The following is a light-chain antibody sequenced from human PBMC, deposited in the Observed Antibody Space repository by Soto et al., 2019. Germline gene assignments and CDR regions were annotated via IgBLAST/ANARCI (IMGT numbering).Light chain of an antibody. CDR1: QSVSNY. J-gene: IGKJ5*01. CDR2: GAS. CDR3: RGSGSSLT. Sequence: EVVLTQSPGTLSLSPGDRATLSCRASQSVSNYLAWYPQKPGQAPRLLFYGASSRVTGIPQRLSGSGSGTDFNRTITRAEHEDFGVYYCRGSGSSLTFEQGTRLEI. V-gene: IGKV3-20*01.